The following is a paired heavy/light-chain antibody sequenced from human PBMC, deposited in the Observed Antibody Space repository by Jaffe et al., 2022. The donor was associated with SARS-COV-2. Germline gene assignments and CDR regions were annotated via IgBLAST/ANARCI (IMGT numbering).Light chain of an antibody. CDR1: ALPNEY. CDR3: QSADSGGGNVV. CDR2: KDS. V-gene: IGLV3-25*03. Sequence: SYALTQPPSVSVSPGQTARITCSADALPNEYACWYQQKPGQAPVLVIYKDSERPSGIPERFSGSSSGTTVTLTISGVQTEDEADYYCQSADSGGGNVVFGGGTKLTVL. J-gene: IGLJ2*01.
Heavy chain of an antibody. CDR2: INPSGGST. V-gene: IGHV1-46*04. D-gene: IGHD3-10*01. J-gene: IGHJ6*03. CDR1: GYTFTNYY. Sequence: QVQLVQSGAEVKKPGASVKVSCKASGYTFTNYYIHWVRQAPGQGLEWMGMINPSGGSTSYAQKLQGRVTMTRDASTGTVYMDLSSLGSDDTAVYYCARDGSGIHYYYYYMDVWGKGTAVTVSS. CDR3: ARDGSGIHYYYYYMDV.